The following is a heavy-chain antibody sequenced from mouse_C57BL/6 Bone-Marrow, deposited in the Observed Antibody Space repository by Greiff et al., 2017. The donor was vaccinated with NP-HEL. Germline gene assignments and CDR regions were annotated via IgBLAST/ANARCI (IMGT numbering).Heavy chain of an antibody. CDR2: IHPNSGST. J-gene: IGHJ2*01. V-gene: IGHV1-64*01. CDR1: GYTFTSYW. CDR3: ARGDWDSYFDY. D-gene: IGHD4-1*01. Sequence: QVQLQQPGAELVKPGASVKLSCKASGYTFTSYWMHWVKQRPGQGLEWIGMIHPNSGSTNYNEKFKSKATLTVDKSSSTAYMPLSSLTSEDSAVYYFARGDWDSYFDYWGQGTTLTVSS.